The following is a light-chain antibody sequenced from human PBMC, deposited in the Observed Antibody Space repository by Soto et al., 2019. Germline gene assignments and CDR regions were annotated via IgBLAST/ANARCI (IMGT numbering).Light chain of an antibody. CDR3: SSYAGSNIFV. J-gene: IGLJ1*01. CDR2: EVS. Sequence: LAQPPSASGSPGQSVTISCTGTSSDVGGYNFVAWYQQHPGKAPKLMISEVSKRPSGVPDRFSGSKSGNTASLTVSGLQAEDEADYYCSSYAGSNIFVFGTGTKVTVL. CDR1: SSDVGGYNF. V-gene: IGLV2-8*01.